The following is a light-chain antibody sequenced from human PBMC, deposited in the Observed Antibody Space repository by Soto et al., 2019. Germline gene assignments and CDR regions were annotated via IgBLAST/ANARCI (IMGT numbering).Light chain of an antibody. V-gene: IGLV3-21*02. CDR2: DDT. Sequence: SYELTQPPSVSVAPGQTARVTCGGNIGSETVHWYQQKPGQAPVLVVYDDTDRPSGIPERFSGSNSGNTATLTISRVEAGDEADYYCQVWDSGTDHQVFGGGTLLTVL. J-gene: IGLJ3*02. CDR3: QVWDSGTDHQV. CDR1: IGSET.